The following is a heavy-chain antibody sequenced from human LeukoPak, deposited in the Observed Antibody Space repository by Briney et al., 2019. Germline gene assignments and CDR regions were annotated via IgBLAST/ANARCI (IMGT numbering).Heavy chain of an antibody. CDR3: ARMGGYSGYETFFDY. J-gene: IGHJ4*02. V-gene: IGHV1-2*02. CDR2: INPNSGGT. Sequence: ASVKVSCKASGYTFTGYYMHWVRQAPGQGLEWMGWINPNSGGTNYAQKFQGRVAMTRDTSISTAYMELSRLRSDDTAVYYCARMGGYSGYETFFDYWGQGTLVTVSS. CDR1: GYTFTGYY. D-gene: IGHD5-12*01.